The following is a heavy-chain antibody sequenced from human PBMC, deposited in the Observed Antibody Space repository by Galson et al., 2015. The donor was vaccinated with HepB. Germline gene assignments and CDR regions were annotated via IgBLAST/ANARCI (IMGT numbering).Heavy chain of an antibody. Sequence: SVTVSCKASGYTFTSYYMHWVRQAPGQGLEWMGIINPSGGSTSYAQKFQGRVTMTRDTSTSTIYMELSSLRSEDTAVYYCARDSLLITGDQGLDYWGQGTLVTVSS. D-gene: IGHD1-20*01. J-gene: IGHJ4*02. CDR1: GYTFTSYY. V-gene: IGHV1-46*01. CDR3: ARDSLLITGDQGLDY. CDR2: INPSGGST.